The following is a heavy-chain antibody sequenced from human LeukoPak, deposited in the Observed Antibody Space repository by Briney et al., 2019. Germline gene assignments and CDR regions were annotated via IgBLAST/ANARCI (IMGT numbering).Heavy chain of an antibody. Sequence: PSETLSLTCSVSGASISGYYWSWIRQPPGKGLEWFGHIYYSGSTTYNPSLKSRVTISVDTSKNQFSLKLSSVTAADTAVFYCARHRNSSPDAFDIWGQGTMVTVSS. CDR1: GASISGYY. CDR3: ARHRNSSPDAFDI. CDR2: IYYSGST. D-gene: IGHD6-13*01. V-gene: IGHV4-59*01. J-gene: IGHJ3*02.